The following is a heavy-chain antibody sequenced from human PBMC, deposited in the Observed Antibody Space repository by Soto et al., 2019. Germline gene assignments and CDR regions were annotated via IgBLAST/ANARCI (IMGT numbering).Heavy chain of an antibody. D-gene: IGHD3-9*01. V-gene: IGHV1-69*01. J-gene: IGHJ5*02. CDR3: ARGGGGGDWFWGNWFDP. CDR1: GGTFSSYA. Sequence: QVQLVQSGAEVKKPGSSVKVSCKASGGTFSSYAISWVRQAPGQGLEWMGGIIPIFGTANYAQKFQGRVTITADESTSTAYMELSSLRSEDTAVYYCARGGGGGDWFWGNWFDPWGQGTLVTVSS. CDR2: IIPIFGTA.